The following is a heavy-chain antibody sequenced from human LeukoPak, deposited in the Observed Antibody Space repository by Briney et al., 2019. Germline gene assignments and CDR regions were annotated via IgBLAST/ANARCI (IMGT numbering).Heavy chain of an antibody. V-gene: IGHV3-7*01. CDR3: ARDRAYDAFDY. Sequence: GGSLRLSCAASGFSFSTSWMAWVRQAPGKGLQWVGNINPDESHTDYIDSVKGRFTMSRDNADNSLFLQVHSLRDDDTAVYYCARDRAYDAFDYWGRGTLVTVSS. J-gene: IGHJ4*02. CDR2: INPDESHT. CDR1: GFSFSTSW. D-gene: IGHD5-12*01.